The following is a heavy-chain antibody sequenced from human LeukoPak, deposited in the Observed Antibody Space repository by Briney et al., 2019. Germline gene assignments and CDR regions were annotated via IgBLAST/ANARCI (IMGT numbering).Heavy chain of an antibody. V-gene: IGHV1-18*01. CDR2: ISAYNGNT. D-gene: IGHD2-15*01. CDR1: GYTFTSYG. CDR3: ANHLLGYCSGGSCYSLFQFDY. J-gene: IGHJ4*02. Sequence: EASVKVSCKASGYTFTSYGISWVRQAPGQGLEWMGWISAYNGNTNYAQKLQGRVTMTTDTSTSTAYMELRSLRSDDTAVYYCANHLLGYCSGGSCYSLFQFDYWGQGTLVTVSS.